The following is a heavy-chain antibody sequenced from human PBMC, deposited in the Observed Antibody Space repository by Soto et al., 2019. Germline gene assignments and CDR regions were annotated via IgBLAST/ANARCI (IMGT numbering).Heavy chain of an antibody. CDR2: MNPNSGNT. D-gene: IGHD6-13*01. J-gene: IGHJ6*02. CDR1: GYTFTSYD. CDR3: AGSGGNSSWYYYYYYGMDV. Sequence: ASVKVSCKASGYTFTSYDINWVRQATGQGLEWMGWMNPNSGNTGYAQKFQGRVTMTRNTSISTAYMELSSLRSEDTAVYYCAGSGGNSSWYYYYYYGMDVWGQGTTVTVSS. V-gene: IGHV1-8*01.